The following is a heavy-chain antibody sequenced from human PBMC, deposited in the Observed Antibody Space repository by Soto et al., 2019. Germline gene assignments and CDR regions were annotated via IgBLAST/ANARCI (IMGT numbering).Heavy chain of an antibody. CDR1: GFTFSTYA. CDR3: AKGDTSTWSYDY. V-gene: IGHV3-30*18. J-gene: IGHJ4*02. CDR2: ISSDGNNK. D-gene: IGHD6-13*01. Sequence: PGGSLRLSCAASGFTFSTYAMNWVRQAPGKGLEWVAVISSDGNNKFCADSVRGRFTISRDNSKNTVFLEMNSLTAEDTAVYYCAKGDTSTWSYDYWGQGALVTVSS.